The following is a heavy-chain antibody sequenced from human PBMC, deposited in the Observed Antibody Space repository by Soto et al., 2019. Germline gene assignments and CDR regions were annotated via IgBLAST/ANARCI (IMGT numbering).Heavy chain of an antibody. V-gene: IGHV3-15*07. CDR2: IKSQRDGGTI. CDR1: GFTFSNDW. J-gene: IGHJ4*02. Sequence: PGGSLRLSCAASGFTFSNDWMNWVRQVPGKGLEWGGRIKSQRDGGTIDYAAPVKGRFTISRDDSRNTLCLQMNSLQAEDTGVYYCTTNGASLGSCGGDRCHYFHSWRQGVLVTV. D-gene: IGHD2-21*01. CDR3: TTNGASLGSCGGDRCHYFHS.